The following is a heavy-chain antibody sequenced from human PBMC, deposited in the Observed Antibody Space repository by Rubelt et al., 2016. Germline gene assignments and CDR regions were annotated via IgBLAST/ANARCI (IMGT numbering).Heavy chain of an antibody. D-gene: IGHD3-10*01. J-gene: IGHJ1*01. V-gene: IGHV1-2*02. CDR3: XVGCLAXXFQ. CDR2: INPNSGGT. CDR1: GYTFTGYY. Sequence: QVQLVQSGAELKKPGASVKVSCKASGYTFTGYYIHWVRQAPGQGLEWMGWINPNSGGTNYAQKFQGRVTVSSGSASAPTLFPLVSCEXXXSDXXSXXVGCLAXXFQ.